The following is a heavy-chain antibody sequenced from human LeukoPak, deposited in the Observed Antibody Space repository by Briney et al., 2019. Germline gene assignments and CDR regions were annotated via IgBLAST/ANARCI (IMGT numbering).Heavy chain of an antibody. CDR3: ASTRGSSWPHAFDI. J-gene: IGHJ3*02. Sequence: ASVKVSCKASGYTFTGYYMHWVRQAPGQGLEWMGWINPNSGGTNYAQKFQGRVTMTRDTSICTAYMELSRLRSDDTAVYYCASTRGSSWPHAFDIWGQGTMVTVSS. CDR2: INPNSGGT. CDR1: GYTFTGYY. D-gene: IGHD6-13*01. V-gene: IGHV1-2*02.